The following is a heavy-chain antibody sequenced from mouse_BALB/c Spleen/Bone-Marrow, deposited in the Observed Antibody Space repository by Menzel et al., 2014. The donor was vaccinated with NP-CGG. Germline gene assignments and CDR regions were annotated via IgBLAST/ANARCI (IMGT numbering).Heavy chain of an antibody. J-gene: IGHJ1*01. V-gene: IGHV1-7*01. CDR3: ARRYGSLWYFDV. CDR1: GYTFTDYW. Sequence: VQLQQSGAELAKPGASVKMSCKASGYTFTDYWMHWVKQRPGQGLEWIGYINPSSGYTEYNQKFKDKATLTADKSSSTAYMQLNILTSEDSAAYYCARRYGSLWYFDVWGAGTTVTVSS. D-gene: IGHD1-1*01. CDR2: INPSSGYT.